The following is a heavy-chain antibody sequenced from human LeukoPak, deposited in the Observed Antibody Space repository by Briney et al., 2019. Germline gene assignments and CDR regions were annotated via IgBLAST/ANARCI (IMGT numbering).Heavy chain of an antibody. V-gene: IGHV3-23*01. Sequence: GGSLRLSCAASGFTFSSYAMSWVRQAPGKGLEWVSAISGSGGSTYYADSVKGRFTISRDNSKNTLYLQMNGLRAEDTAVYYCARSGSYYSPFDYWGQGTLVTVSS. CDR3: ARSGSYYSPFDY. J-gene: IGHJ4*02. CDR2: ISGSGGST. D-gene: IGHD3-10*01. CDR1: GFTFSSYA.